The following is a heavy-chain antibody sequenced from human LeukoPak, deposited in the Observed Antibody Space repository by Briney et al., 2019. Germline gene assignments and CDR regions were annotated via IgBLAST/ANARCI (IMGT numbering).Heavy chain of an antibody. D-gene: IGHD6-6*01. CDR1: GFTFSSYG. J-gene: IGHJ4*02. CDR2: ISYDGSNK. Sequence: PGGSLRLSCAASGFTFSSYGMHWVRQAPGKGLEWVAVISYDGSNKYYADSVKGRFTISRDNSKNTLYLQMNSLRAEDTAVYYCAKDEQLVCDYWGQGTLVTVSS. V-gene: IGHV3-30*18. CDR3: AKDEQLVCDY.